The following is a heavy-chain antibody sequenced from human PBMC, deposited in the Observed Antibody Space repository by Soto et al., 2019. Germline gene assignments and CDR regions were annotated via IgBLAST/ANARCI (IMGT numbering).Heavy chain of an antibody. J-gene: IGHJ5*02. D-gene: IGHD3-22*01. Sequence: SETLSLTCTVYGESFSGYIWTWIRQTPGKGLQWIGQINHSGSAYYNPSLKSRVTISVDTSKNQFSLKLTSVTAADAALYYCARDFFDSSDYTTNWFDPWGQGTLVTVS. CDR2: INHSGSA. CDR3: ARDFFDSSDYTTNWFDP. V-gene: IGHV4-34*01. CDR1: GESFSGYI.